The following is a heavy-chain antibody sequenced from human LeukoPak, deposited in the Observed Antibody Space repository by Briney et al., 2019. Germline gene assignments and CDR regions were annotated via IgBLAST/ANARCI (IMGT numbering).Heavy chain of an antibody. CDR2: ISWNSGSI. Sequence: SGGSLRLSCAASGFTFDDYAMHWVRQAQGKGLEWVSGISWNSGSIGYADSVKGRFTISRDNAKNSLYLQMNSLRAEDTALYYCARDRTQYCSSTSCYGGMDVWGQGTTVTVSS. CDR1: GFTFDDYA. CDR3: ARDRTQYCSSTSCYGGMDV. D-gene: IGHD2-2*01. J-gene: IGHJ6*02. V-gene: IGHV3-9*01.